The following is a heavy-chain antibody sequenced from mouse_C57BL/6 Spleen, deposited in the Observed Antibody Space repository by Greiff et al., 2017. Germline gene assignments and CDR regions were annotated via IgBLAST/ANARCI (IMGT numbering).Heavy chain of an antibody. J-gene: IGHJ3*01. V-gene: IGHV1-82*01. Sequence: VQLQQSGPELVKPGASVKISCKASGYAFSSSWMNWVKQRPGKGLEWIGRIYPGDGDTNYNGKFKGKATLTADKSSSTAYMQLSSLTSEDSAVYFCARSLTGAFACWGQGTLVTVAA. CDR1: GYAFSSSW. CDR3: ARSLTGAFAC. CDR2: IYPGDGDT. D-gene: IGHD4-1*01.